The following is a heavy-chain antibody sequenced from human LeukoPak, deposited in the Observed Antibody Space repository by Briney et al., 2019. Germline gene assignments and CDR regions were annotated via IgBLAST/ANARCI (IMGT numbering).Heavy chain of an antibody. J-gene: IGHJ4*02. V-gene: IGHV3-9*01. CDR3: AKGHYYDSSGYVDY. D-gene: IGHD3-22*01. CDR1: GFTFSSYA. CDR2: ISWNSGSI. Sequence: GGSLRLSCAASGFTFSSYAMPWVRQAPGKGLEWVSGISWNSGSIGYADSVKGRFTISRDNAKNSLYLQMNSLRAEDTALYYCAKGHYYDSSGYVDYWGQGTLVTVSS.